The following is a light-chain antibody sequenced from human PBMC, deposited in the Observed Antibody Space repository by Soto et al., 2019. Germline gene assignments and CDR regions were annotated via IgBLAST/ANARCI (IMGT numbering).Light chain of an antibody. CDR2: GAS. J-gene: IGKJ1*01. V-gene: IGKV3-20*01. Sequence: EIVLTQSPGTLSLSPGERATLSCRASQSVSSNYLAWYQQKPGQAPRFLIYGASSRASGIPDRFSGSGSGTDFTLTISRLEPEDFAVYCCHQYGRLPPGTFGQGPKVEIK. CDR1: QSVSSNY. CDR3: HQYGRLPPGT.